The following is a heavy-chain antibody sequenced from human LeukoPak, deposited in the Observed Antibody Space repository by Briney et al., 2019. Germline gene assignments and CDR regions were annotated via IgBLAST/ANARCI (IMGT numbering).Heavy chain of an antibody. CDR2: IYYSGST. D-gene: IGHD3-9*01. J-gene: IGHJ4*02. CDR1: GGSISSYY. Sequence: SETLSLTCTVSGGSISSYYWSWIRQPPGKGLEWIGYIYYSGSTNYNPSLKSRVTISVDTSKNQFSLKLSSVTAADTAVYYCARHPRGPGRLAFDYWGQGTLVTVSS. CDR3: ARHPRGPGRLAFDY. V-gene: IGHV4-59*08.